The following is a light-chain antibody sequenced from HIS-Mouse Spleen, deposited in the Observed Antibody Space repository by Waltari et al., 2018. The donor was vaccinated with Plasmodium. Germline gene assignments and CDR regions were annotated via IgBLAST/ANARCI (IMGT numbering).Light chain of an antibody. Sequence: DIVMTQSPDSLAVSLGGRATIHCKSRQSVLYSSNNKNYLAWYQQKPGQPPKLLIYWASTRESGVPDRFSGSGSGTDFTLTISSLQAEDVAVYYCQQYYSTPYTFGQGTKLEIK. CDR1: QSVLYSSNNKNY. V-gene: IGKV4-1*01. J-gene: IGKJ2*01. CDR3: QQYYSTPYT. CDR2: WAS.